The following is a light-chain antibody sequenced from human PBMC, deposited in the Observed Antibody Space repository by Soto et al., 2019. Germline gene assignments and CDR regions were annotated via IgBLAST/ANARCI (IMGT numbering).Light chain of an antibody. Sequence: QSALTQPPSVSGSPGQSVAISCTGTSSDVGGSNGVSWYQQPPGTAPKLIIYDVSNRPSGVPDRFSGSKSGNTASLIISGLEAEDEGVYYCSSYTSSSTYVFGTGTKVTVL. J-gene: IGLJ1*01. CDR2: DVS. V-gene: IGLV2-18*02. CDR3: SSYTSSSTYV. CDR1: SSDVGGSNG.